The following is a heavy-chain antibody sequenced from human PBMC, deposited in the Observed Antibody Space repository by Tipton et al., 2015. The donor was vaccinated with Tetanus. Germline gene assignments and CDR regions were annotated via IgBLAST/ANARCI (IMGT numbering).Heavy chain of an antibody. Sequence: TLSLTCAVYGASFSDYYWSWIRQAPGKGLEWIGEINHSGNTNHNPSLKSRVTLSVDTSKNQFSLKLNSVTAADSAVYFCAGSADNWFDPWGPGILVTVSS. CDR2: INHSGNT. CDR1: GASFSDYY. V-gene: IGHV4-34*01. CDR3: AGSADNWFDP. J-gene: IGHJ5*02.